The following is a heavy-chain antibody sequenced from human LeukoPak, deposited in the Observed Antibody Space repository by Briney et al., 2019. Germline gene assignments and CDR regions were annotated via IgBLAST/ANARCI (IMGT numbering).Heavy chain of an antibody. V-gene: IGHV1-69*06. CDR3: ARDQGLGEFPPRYYYGMDV. J-gene: IGHJ6*04. Sequence: GASVKVSCKASGGTFSSYAISWVRQAPGQGLEWMGGIIPIFGTANYAQKFQGRVTITADKSTSTAYMELSSLRSEDTAVYYCARDQGLGEFPPRYYYGMDVWGKGTTVTVSS. CDR1: GGTFSSYA. D-gene: IGHD3-10*01. CDR2: IIPIFGTA.